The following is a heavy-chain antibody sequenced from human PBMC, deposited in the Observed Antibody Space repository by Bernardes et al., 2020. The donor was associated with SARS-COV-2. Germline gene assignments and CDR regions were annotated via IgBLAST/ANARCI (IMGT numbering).Heavy chain of an antibody. CDR2: IVPLFGTP. V-gene: IGHV1-69*06. Sequence: SVKVSCKASGGSFSTQAISWVRQAPGQGLEWMGGIVPLFGTPTSTQRFQGRVTFTADKSTSTVYMELSSLTSEDTATYYCARSSRESYYFDRSGFFFPFDWWGQGTQVTVSS. CDR3: ARSSRESYYFDRSGFFFPFDW. CDR1: GGSFSTQA. D-gene: IGHD3-22*01. J-gene: IGHJ4*02.